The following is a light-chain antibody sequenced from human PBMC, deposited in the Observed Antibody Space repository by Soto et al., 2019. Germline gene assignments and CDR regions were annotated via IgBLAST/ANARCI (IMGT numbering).Light chain of an antibody. V-gene: IGKV1-5*03. Sequence: DIHMTQSPSTLSASVGARVTITCRASQSISIWLAWYQQKPGKAPNLLIYTTSSLETGVPSRFSGSGSGTEFTLTISSLQPDDFATYYCQHWNDYSWTFGQGTKVEVK. CDR1: QSISIW. CDR3: QHWNDYSWT. CDR2: TTS. J-gene: IGKJ1*01.